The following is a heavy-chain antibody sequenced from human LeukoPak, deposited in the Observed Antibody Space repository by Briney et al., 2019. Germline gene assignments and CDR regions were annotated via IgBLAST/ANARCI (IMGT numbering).Heavy chain of an antibody. D-gene: IGHD3-10*01. CDR3: TRDRYGSGSTNWFDP. V-gene: IGHV4-4*07. CDR1: GGSISSYY. Sequence: PSETLSLTCTVSGGSISSYYWSRIRQPAGKGLEWIGRIYTSGSTNYNPSLKSRVTISVDKSKNQFSLKLSSVTAADTAVYYCTRDRYGSGSTNWFDPWGQGTLVTVSS. CDR2: IYTSGST. J-gene: IGHJ5*02.